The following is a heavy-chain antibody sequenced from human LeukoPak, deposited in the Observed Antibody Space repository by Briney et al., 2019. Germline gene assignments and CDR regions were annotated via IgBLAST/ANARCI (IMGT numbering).Heavy chain of an antibody. CDR1: GYTFTSYG. Sequence: ASVKVSCKASGYTFTSYGIRWVRQAPGQGLEWMVWISAYNGNTNYAQKLQGRVTTTTDTSTSTAYMELRSLRSDDTAVYYCVRDKGRRYYDFWSGYYTEPDYWGQGTLVTVSS. J-gene: IGHJ4*02. D-gene: IGHD3-3*01. CDR3: VRDKGRRYYDFWSGYYTEPDY. V-gene: IGHV1-18*01. CDR2: ISAYNGNT.